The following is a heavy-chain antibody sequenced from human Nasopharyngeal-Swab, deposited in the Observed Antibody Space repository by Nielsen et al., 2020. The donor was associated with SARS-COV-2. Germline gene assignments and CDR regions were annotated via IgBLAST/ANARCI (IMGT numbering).Heavy chain of an antibody. CDR1: GFTFSSYG. CDR2: ISYDGSNK. Sequence: GESLKISCAASGFTFSSYGMHWVRQAPGKGLEWVAVISYDGSNKYYADSVKGRFTISRDNSKNTLYLQMNSLRAVDTAVYYCAKGRIAVAGPLDYWGQGTLVTVSS. J-gene: IGHJ4*02. V-gene: IGHV3-30*18. CDR3: AKGRIAVAGPLDY. D-gene: IGHD6-19*01.